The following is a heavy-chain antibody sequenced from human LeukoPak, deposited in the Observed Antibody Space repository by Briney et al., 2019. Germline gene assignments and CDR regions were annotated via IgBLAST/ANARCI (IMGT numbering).Heavy chain of an antibody. V-gene: IGHV1-69*06. D-gene: IGHD2-2*01. Sequence: ASVKVSCKASGGTFSSYAISWVRQAPGQGLEWMGGIIPIFGTANYAQKFQGRVTITADKSTSTAYMELSSLRSEDTAVYYCVTSCHAFRGYYSVYWGQGTLVTVSS. CDR3: VTSCHAFRGYYSVY. CDR2: IIPIFGTA. CDR1: GGTFSSYA. J-gene: IGHJ4*02.